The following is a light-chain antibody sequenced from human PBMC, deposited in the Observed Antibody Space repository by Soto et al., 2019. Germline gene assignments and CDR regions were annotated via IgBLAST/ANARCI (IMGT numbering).Light chain of an antibody. Sequence: QSALTQPAYVSGSPGQSITISCTGTSSDIGGYNYVSWYQQYPGKAPKLMIFGVSDRPSGVSNRFSGSKSGTTASLTISGLQSEDEAYYYCSSYKTSSAVVVFGGGTQLTVL. CDR1: SSDIGGYNY. CDR2: GVS. V-gene: IGLV2-14*01. CDR3: SSYKTSSAVVV. J-gene: IGLJ2*01.